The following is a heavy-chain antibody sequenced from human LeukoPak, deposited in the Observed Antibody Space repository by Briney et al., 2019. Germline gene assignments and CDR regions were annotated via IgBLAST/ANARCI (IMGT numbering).Heavy chain of an antibody. D-gene: IGHD2-2*01. CDR2: IRYDGSNK. Sequence: PGGSLRLSCAASGFTFSSYGMHWVRQAPGKGLEWVAFIRYDGSNKYYADSVKGRFTISRDNSKNTLYLQMNSLRAEDTAVYYCAKEQWGYCSSTSCSDAFDIWGQGTMVTVSS. V-gene: IGHV3-30*02. J-gene: IGHJ3*02. CDR3: AKEQWGYCSSTSCSDAFDI. CDR1: GFTFSSYG.